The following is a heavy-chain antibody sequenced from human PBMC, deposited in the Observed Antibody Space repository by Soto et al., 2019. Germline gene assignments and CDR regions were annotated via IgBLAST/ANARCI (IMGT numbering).Heavy chain of an antibody. Sequence: QVQLQESGPGLEKPSGTLSLTCAVSGGSISSSNWWSWVRQPPGKGLEWIGEIYHSGSTNYNPSLKSRVTISVDKSMNQFSLKLSSVTAADTAVYYCARQGYYYDSSGYRAFDYWGQGTLVTVSS. CDR2: IYHSGST. CDR1: GGSISSSNW. V-gene: IGHV4-4*02. CDR3: ARQGYYYDSSGYRAFDY. J-gene: IGHJ4*02. D-gene: IGHD3-22*01.